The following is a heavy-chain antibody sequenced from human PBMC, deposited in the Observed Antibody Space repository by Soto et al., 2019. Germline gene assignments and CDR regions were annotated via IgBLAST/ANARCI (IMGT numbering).Heavy chain of an antibody. J-gene: IGHJ5*02. Sequence: GGSLRLSCAASGFTFSSYGMHWVRQAPGKGLEWVAVISYDGSNKYYADSVKGRFTISRDNSKNTLYLQMNSLRAEDTAVYYCAKGWTVLRYFDWLSNWNEQNWFDPWGQGTLVTVSS. CDR1: GFTFSSYG. D-gene: IGHD3-9*01. V-gene: IGHV3-30*18. CDR3: AKGWTVLRYFDWLSNWNEQNWFDP. CDR2: ISYDGSNK.